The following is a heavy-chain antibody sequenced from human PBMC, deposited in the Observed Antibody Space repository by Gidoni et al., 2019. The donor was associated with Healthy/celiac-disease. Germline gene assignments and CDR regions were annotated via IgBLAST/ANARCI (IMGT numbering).Heavy chain of an antibody. CDR1: GFTFSSYA. CDR2: ISGSGCSP. D-gene: IGHD2-8*02. CDR3: AKHAGDNWFDP. Sequence: EVQLLESGGGLVQPGGSLRLSCAASGFTFSSYAMSWVRQAPGKGLEWVSAISGSGCSPYYANSVKGRFPISKDNSKNPLYLEMNSLRGEDTAVYYCAKHAGDNWFDPWGQGTLVTVSS. J-gene: IGHJ5*02. V-gene: IGHV3-23*01.